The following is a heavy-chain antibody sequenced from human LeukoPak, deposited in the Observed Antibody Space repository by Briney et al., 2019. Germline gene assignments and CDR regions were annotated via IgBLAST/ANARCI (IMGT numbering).Heavy chain of an antibody. CDR2: MNPNSGNT. CDR3: ARDSVTYCGGDCYFDAFDI. D-gene: IGHD2-21*01. V-gene: IGHV1-8*03. Sequence: ASVKVSCKASGYTFTSYDINWVRQATGQGLEWMGWMNPNSGNTGYAQKFQGRVTITADESTSTAHMELSSLRSEDTAVYYCARDSVTYCGGDCYFDAFDIWGQGTMVTVSS. J-gene: IGHJ3*02. CDR1: GYTFTSYD.